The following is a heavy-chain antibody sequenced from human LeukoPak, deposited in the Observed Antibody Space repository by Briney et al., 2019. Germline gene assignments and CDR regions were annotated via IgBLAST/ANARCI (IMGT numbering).Heavy chain of an antibody. J-gene: IGHJ4*02. CDR2: MNESPRP. CDR1: GGSFSDYY. D-gene: IGHD6-19*01. CDR3: ATSSGWDWGGY. V-gene: IGHV4-34*01. Sequence: PSETLSLTCAVYGGSFSDYYWSWVRQPPGKGLEWIGEMNESPRPSYNPSLKSRVTISRDTSTNQFSLKLTSVTAADTAVYYCATSSGWDWGGYWGQGTLVTVSS.